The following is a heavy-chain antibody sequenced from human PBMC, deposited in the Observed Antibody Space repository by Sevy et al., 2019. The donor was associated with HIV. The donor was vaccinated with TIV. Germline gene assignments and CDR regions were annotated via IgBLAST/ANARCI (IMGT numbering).Heavy chain of an antibody. CDR1: GVSISSGAYS. CDR3: ARDGGTMTTPGSFDI. CDR2: IYHTGNT. Sequence: SETLSLTCAVSGVSISSGAYSWNWIRQPPGKGLEWIGYIYHTGNTYYNPCLESRITFSLDRSKNQFSLRLSSVTAADTAVYFCARDGGTMTTPGSFDIWGQGTMVTVSS. V-gene: IGHV4-30-2*01. D-gene: IGHD4-17*01. J-gene: IGHJ3*02.